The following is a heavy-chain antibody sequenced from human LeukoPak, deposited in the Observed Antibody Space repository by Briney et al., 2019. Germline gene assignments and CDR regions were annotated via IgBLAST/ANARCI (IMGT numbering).Heavy chain of an antibody. Sequence: GASVKVSCKASGFTFTSSAMQWVRQARGQRLEWIGWIVVGSGNTNYAQKFQERVTITRDMSTSTAYMELSSLRSEDTAVYYCAASGYDADWFDPWGQGTLVTVSS. J-gene: IGHJ5*02. CDR2: IVVGSGNT. V-gene: IGHV1-58*02. CDR1: GFTFTSSA. D-gene: IGHD5-12*01. CDR3: AASGYDADWFDP.